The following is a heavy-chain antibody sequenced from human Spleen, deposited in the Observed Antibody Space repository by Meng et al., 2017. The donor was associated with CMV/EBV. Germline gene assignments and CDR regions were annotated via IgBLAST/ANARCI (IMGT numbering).Heavy chain of an antibody. J-gene: IGHJ4*02. Sequence: GDSVSSNSAAWNWIRQSPSRGLEWLGRTYYRSKWYNDYAVSVKSRITINPDTSKNHFSLQLNSVTPEDTAVYYCARQGSTALYFDYWGQGTLVTVSS. D-gene: IGHD2-2*01. V-gene: IGHV6-1*01. CDR3: ARQGSTALYFDY. CDR1: GDSVSSNSAA. CDR2: TYYRSKWYN.